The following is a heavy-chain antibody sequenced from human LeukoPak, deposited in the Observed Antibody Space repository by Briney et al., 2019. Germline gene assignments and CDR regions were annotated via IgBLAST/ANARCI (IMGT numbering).Heavy chain of an antibody. J-gene: IGHJ6*03. CDR3: AKRTSKESSGRYRGGYYYYYMDV. CDR2: IRYDGSNK. CDR1: GFTFSSYG. D-gene: IGHD6-19*01. V-gene: IGHV3-30*02. Sequence: GGSLRLSCAASGFTFSSYGMHWARQAPGKGLEWVAFIRYDGSNKYYADSVKGRFTISRDNSKNTLYLQMNSLRAEDTAVYYCAKRTSKESSGRYRGGYYYYYMDVWGKGTTVTVSS.